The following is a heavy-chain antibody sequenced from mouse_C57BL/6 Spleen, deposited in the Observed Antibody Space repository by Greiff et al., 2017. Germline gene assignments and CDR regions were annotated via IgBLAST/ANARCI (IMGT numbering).Heavy chain of an antibody. CDR2: INPNNGGT. CDR3: ARSGADGYYYFDY. D-gene: IGHD2-3*01. CDR1: GYTFTDYY. J-gene: IGHJ2*01. V-gene: IGHV1-26*01. Sequence: VQLQQSGPELVKPGASVKISCKASGYTFTDYYMNWVKQSHGKSLEWIGDINPNNGGTSYNQKFKGKATLTVDKSSSTAYMELRSLTSEDSAVYYCARSGADGYYYFDYWGQGTTLTVSS.